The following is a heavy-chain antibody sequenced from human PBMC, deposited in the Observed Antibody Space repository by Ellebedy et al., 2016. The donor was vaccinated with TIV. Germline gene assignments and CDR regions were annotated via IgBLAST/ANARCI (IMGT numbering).Heavy chain of an antibody. V-gene: IGHV5-51*01. J-gene: IGHJ4*02. CDR1: GHSFTNFW. CDR2: IFPGDSST. D-gene: IGHD3-10*01. CDR3: SRADLKGVRGVRSSFEF. Sequence: GESLKISCKDSGHSFTNFWIGWVRQMPGKGLEWMGIIFPGDSSTRYSPSFQGQVTISADKSIGTAYLQWSSLKASDTAMYYCSRADLKGVRGVRSSFEFWGQGTLVTVSS.